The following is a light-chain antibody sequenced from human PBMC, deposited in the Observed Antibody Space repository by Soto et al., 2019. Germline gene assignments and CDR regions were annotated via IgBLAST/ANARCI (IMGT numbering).Light chain of an antibody. CDR1: QRIRSW. CDR3: QQYDSYPWT. V-gene: IGKV1-5*01. Sequence: IKMKKSPVTLSAQEGGRVTFTCLASQRIRSWLAWYQQKPGKAPKLLIYDASSLESGVPSRFSGSGSGTEFTLTISSLQPDDVATYYCQQYDSYPWTFGQGTKVDI. CDR2: DAS. J-gene: IGKJ1*01.